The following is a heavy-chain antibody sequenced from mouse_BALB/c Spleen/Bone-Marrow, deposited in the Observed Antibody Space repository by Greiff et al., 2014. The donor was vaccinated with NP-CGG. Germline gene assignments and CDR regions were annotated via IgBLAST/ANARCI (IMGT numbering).Heavy chain of an antibody. CDR1: GFSLTDYG. CDR2: IWGGGIT. V-gene: IGHV2-6-5*01. Sequence: VMLVESGPGLVAPSQSLSITCTVSGFSLTDYGVSWIRQPPGKGLEWLGVIWGGGITYYNSALKSRLSISKDNSKSQVFLKMNSLQTDDTAMYYCAKLNWDEGDYWGQCTTLTVSS. J-gene: IGHJ2*01. CDR3: AKLNWDEGDY. D-gene: IGHD4-1*01.